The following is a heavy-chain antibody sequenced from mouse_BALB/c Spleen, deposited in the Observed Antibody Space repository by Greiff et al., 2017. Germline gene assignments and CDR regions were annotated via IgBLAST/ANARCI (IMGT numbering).Heavy chain of an antibody. D-gene: IGHD2-1*01. CDR2: ISDGGSYT. CDR3: ARGWIYYGSYYYAMDY. J-gene: IGHJ4*01. CDR1: GFTFSDYY. V-gene: IGHV5-4*02. Sequence: EVQLVESGGGLVKPGGSLKLSCAASGFTFSDYYMYWVRQTPEKRLEWVATISDGGSYTYYPDSVKGRFTISRDNAKNNLYLQMSSLKSEDTAMYYCARGWIYYGSYYYAMDYWGQGTSVTVSS.